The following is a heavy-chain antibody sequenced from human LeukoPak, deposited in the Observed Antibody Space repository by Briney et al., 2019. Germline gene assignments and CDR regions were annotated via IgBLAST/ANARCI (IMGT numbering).Heavy chain of an antibody. CDR1: GGSVSSSSYY. V-gene: IGHV4-39*07. J-gene: IGHJ4*02. Sequence: SETLSLTCTVSGGSVSSSSYYWGWIRQPPGKGLEWIGSIYYSGSTYFNPSLQSRVTISVDTSKNQFSLKLSPVTAADTAVYYCARDEPSKYSSSWFYAGGVSDYWGQGTLVTVSS. CDR3: ARDEPSKYSSSWFYAGGVSDY. CDR2: IYYSGST. D-gene: IGHD6-13*01.